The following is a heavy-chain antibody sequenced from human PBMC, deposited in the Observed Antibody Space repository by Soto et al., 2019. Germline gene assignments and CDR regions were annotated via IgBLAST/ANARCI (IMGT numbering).Heavy chain of an antibody. Sequence: SQTLSLTCAITGDSVSSNSAGWSWVRQSPSRGLEWLGRTYYRSKWYYEYAVSVRGRITINPDTSKNQYSLQLNSVTPEDTAVYYCARGGAPYNWFGPWGQGTLVTVSS. J-gene: IGHJ5*02. CDR3: ARGGAPYNWFGP. V-gene: IGHV6-1*01. CDR2: TYYRSKWYY. D-gene: IGHD3-16*01. CDR1: GDSVSSNSAG.